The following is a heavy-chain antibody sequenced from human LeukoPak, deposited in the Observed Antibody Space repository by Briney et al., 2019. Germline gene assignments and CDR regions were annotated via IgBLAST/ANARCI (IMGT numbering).Heavy chain of an antibody. J-gene: IGHJ4*02. CDR1: GYTFTSYW. D-gene: IGHD3-22*01. CDR2: IYPGDSDT. CDR3: ARHSLSYYYDSSGYRDY. Sequence: GESLKISCEGSGYTFTSYWIAWVRQMPGKGLEWMGIIYPGDSDTRYSPSFQGQVTISADKSISTAYLQWSSLTASDTAMYFCARHSLSYYYDSSGYRDYWGQGTLVTVSS. V-gene: IGHV5-51*01.